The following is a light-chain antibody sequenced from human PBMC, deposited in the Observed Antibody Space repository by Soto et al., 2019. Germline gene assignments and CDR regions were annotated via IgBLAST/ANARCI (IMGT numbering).Light chain of an antibody. Sequence: VVLAQSPGTLSLSPGERATLSCRASQSVSSNLAWYQQKPGQAPRLLIYGASTRATGIPARFSGSGSGTEFTLTIICLHPDDFASYYCQKYSRDSTFGQVT. J-gene: IGKJ1*01. CDR2: GAS. CDR3: QKYSRDST. V-gene: IGKV3-15*01. CDR1: QSVSSN.